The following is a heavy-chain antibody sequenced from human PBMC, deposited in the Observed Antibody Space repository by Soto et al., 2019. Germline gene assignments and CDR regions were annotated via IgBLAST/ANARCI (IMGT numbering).Heavy chain of an antibody. V-gene: IGHV1-69*13. CDR2: IIPIFGTA. J-gene: IGHJ3*02. Sequence: QVQLVQSGPEMTKPGASVKVTCKASGYSFARYAISWVRQAPGQGLEWMGGIIPIFGTANYAQKFQGRVTITADESTSTAYMELSSLRSEDTAVYYCARAISGSYSGGAFDIWGQGTMVTVSS. CDR1: GYSFARYA. D-gene: IGHD1-26*01. CDR3: ARAISGSYSGGAFDI.